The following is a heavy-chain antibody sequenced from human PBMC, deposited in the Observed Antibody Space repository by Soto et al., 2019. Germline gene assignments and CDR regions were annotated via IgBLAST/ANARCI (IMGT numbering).Heavy chain of an antibody. Sequence: PSETLSLTCTVSGYSIISDYYWGWIRQPPGNGLEWIGSFYHTGSTHYNPSLKSRVTISVDTSKNQFSLKLTSVTAADTAVYFCARFPAYWGQGILVTV. CDR3: ARFPAY. CDR2: FYHTGST. V-gene: IGHV4-38-2*02. CDR1: GYSIISDYY. J-gene: IGHJ4*02.